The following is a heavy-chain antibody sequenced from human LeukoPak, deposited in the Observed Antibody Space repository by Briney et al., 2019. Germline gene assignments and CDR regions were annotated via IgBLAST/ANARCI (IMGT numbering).Heavy chain of an antibody. V-gene: IGHV4-34*01. Sequence: SETLHLTCGVHDASFRDDFWSWIRQAPGKGLEWIGEINYGGTTNYNPSLMSRVTVSVDRSKNQFSLMMRSVTAADTATYYCARFSTITPGDWGDAFDFWGQGTMVSISA. CDR2: INYGGTT. D-gene: IGHD2-21*02. J-gene: IGHJ3*01. CDR3: ARFSTITPGDWGDAFDF. CDR1: DASFRDDF.